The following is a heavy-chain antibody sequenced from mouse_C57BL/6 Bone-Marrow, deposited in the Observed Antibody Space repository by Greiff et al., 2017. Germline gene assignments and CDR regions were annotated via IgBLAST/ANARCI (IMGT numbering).Heavy chain of an antibody. D-gene: IGHD2-3*01. CDR1: GYTFTGYG. CDR2: ILPGSGST. CDR3: AFYDGYPYYFDY. J-gene: IGHJ2*01. V-gene: IGHV1-9*01. Sequence: QVQLQQSGAELMKPGASVKLSCKATGYTFTGYGIEWVKQTPGNGLAWIGEILPGSGSTNYNEKFKGKSTFSADTSSNTVYMQLSSLTTEDSAIYYCAFYDGYPYYFDYWGQGTTLTVSS.